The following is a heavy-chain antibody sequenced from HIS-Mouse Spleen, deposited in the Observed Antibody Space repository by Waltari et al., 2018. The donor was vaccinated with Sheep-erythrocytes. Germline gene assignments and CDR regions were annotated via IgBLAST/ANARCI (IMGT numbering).Heavy chain of an antibody. Sequence: GLEWVSAIGTAGDTYYPGSEKGRFTISRENAKNSLYLQMNSLRAGDTAVYYCARANSGSYDDAFDIWGQGTMVTVSS. J-gene: IGHJ3*02. V-gene: IGHV3-13*01. CDR3: ARANSGSYDDAFDI. CDR2: IGTAGDT. D-gene: IGHD1-26*01.